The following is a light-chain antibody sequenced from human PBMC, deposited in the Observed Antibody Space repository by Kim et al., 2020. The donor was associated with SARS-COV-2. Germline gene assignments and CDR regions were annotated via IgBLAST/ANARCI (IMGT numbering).Light chain of an antibody. CDR2: AAS. CDR3: QQIYSFPIT. Sequence: DIQMTQSPSSLSASVGDRVTITCRASQSISSYLNWYQQKPGKAPKLLIYAASSLRTGVPSRFSGSGSGTDFTLTISSLQPEDFATYYCQQIYSFPITFGQGTRLEIK. J-gene: IGKJ5*01. V-gene: IGKV1-39*01. CDR1: QSISSY.